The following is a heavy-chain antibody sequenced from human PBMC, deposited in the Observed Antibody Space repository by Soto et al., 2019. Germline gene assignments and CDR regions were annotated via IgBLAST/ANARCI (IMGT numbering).Heavy chain of an antibody. CDR1: GGTFSSYT. D-gene: IGHD2-15*01. CDR2: IIPILGIA. J-gene: IGHJ6*03. Sequence: QVELVQSGAEVKKPGSSVKVSCKASGGTFSSYTISWVRQAPGQGLEWMGRIIPILGIANYAQKFQGRVTITADQSTSTAYMELSSLRSEDTAVYYCASGTPSLKYCSGGSCYPPYYYYYMDVWGKGTTVTVSS. CDR3: ASGTPSLKYCSGGSCYPPYYYYYMDV. V-gene: IGHV1-69*02.